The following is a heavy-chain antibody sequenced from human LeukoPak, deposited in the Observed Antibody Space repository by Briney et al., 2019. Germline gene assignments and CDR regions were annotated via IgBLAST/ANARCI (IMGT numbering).Heavy chain of an antibody. J-gene: IGHJ4*02. Sequence: SGGSLRLSCAASGFTFSSYAMHWVRQAPGKGLEWVGRSRNKANSYTTEYAASVKGRFTISRDDSKNSLYLQMNSLKIEDTAVYYCARGFCGFDSWGQGTLVTVSS. CDR1: GFTFSSYA. D-gene: IGHD3-3*01. V-gene: IGHV3-72*01. CDR3: ARGFCGFDS. CDR2: SRNKANSYTT.